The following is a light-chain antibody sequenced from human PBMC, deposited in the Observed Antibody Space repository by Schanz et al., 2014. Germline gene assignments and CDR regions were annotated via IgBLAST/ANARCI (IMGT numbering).Light chain of an antibody. CDR2: AAS. V-gene: IGKV1-9*01. Sequence: IQLTQSPSSLSASVGDRVTITCRASQGVGSYLAWYQQKPGKAPNLLIYAASTLQSGVPSRFSGSGSGTDFTLTISSLQPEDFATYHCQQLNSYPLTFGGGTKVEIK. J-gene: IGKJ4*01. CDR1: QGVGSY. CDR3: QQLNSYPLT.